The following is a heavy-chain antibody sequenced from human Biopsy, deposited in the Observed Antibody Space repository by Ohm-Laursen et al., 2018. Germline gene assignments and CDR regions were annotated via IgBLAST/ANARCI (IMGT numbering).Heavy chain of an antibody. V-gene: IGHV4-34*01. J-gene: IGHJ6*02. CDR3: VRGVDYYDPYHYYALDV. CDR1: GESFNGYY. D-gene: IGHD3-22*01. CDR2: INHSGRT. Sequence: SETLSLTCAVYGESFNGYYWSWIHQTPGKGLEWIGEINHSGRTNYNPSLKSRVTISVDTSKNQFSPKVRSVTAADTAVYYCVRGVDYYDPYHYYALDVWGQGTTVTVSS.